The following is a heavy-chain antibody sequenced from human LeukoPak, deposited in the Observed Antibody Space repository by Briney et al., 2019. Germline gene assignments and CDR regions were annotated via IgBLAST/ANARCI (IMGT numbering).Heavy chain of an antibody. Sequence: ASVKVSCKASGGTFSSYAIGWVRQAPGQGLEWMGGIIPIFGTANYAQKFQGRVTITTDESTSTAYMELSSLRSEDTAVYYCAGRALGCSSTSCYYYMDVWGKGTTVTVSS. CDR3: AGRALGCSSTSCYYYMDV. J-gene: IGHJ6*03. D-gene: IGHD2-2*01. CDR2: IIPIFGTA. V-gene: IGHV1-69*05. CDR1: GGTFSSYA.